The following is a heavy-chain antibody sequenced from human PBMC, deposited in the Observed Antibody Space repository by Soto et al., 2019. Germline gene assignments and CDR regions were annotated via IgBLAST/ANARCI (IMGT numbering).Heavy chain of an antibody. Sequence: EVQLVESGGGLVKPGGSLRLSCAASGFTFSSYSMNWVRQAPGKGLEWVSSISSSSSYIYYADSVKGRFTISRDNAKNSLYLQMNSLRAEDTAVYYCARGTGGWPDNWFDPWGQGTLVTVSS. J-gene: IGHJ5*02. V-gene: IGHV3-21*01. CDR2: ISSSSSYI. CDR3: ARGTGGWPDNWFDP. CDR1: GFTFSSYS. D-gene: IGHD6-19*01.